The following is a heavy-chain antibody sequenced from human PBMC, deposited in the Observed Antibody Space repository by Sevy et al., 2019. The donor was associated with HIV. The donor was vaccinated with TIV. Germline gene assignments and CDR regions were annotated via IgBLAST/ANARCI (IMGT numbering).Heavy chain of an antibody. J-gene: IGHJ4*02. D-gene: IGHD2-15*01. CDR3: GGGIGLGAATGFDY. CDR2: ISSSSRTM. V-gene: IGHV3-48*02. Sequence: GGSLRLSCAASGFTFSTYSMNWVRQAPGKGLEWVSYISSSSRTMYYADSVKGRFTISRDNAKNSLYLQMNSLRDEDTGGYYCGGGIGLGAATGFDYWGQGTLVTVSS. CDR1: GFTFSTYS.